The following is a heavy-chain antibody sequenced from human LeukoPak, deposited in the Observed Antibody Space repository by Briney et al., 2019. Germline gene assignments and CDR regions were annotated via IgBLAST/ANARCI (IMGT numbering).Heavy chain of an antibody. Sequence: PGGSLRLSCAASGFTFHDYAMHWVRQAPGKGLECVSLISGDGGSTYYADSVKGRFTISRDNSKNSLYLQMNSLRTEDSALYYCATVGRSSWYADYWGQGTLVTVSS. CDR1: GFTFHDYA. CDR2: ISGDGGST. V-gene: IGHV3-43*02. CDR3: ATVGRSSWYADY. J-gene: IGHJ4*02. D-gene: IGHD6-13*01.